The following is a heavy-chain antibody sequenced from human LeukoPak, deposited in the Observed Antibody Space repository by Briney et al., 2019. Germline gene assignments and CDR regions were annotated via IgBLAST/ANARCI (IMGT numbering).Heavy chain of an antibody. CDR2: ISYDGTNK. J-gene: IGHJ4*02. V-gene: IGHV3-30*18. CDR1: GYTLTELS. D-gene: IGHD3-3*01. Sequence: SCKVSGYTLTELSMHWVRQAPGKGLEGMAVISYDGTNKYYADSVKGRFNISRDNSKNTLYLQMNSLRAEDTAVYYCAKDLNYDFWSGLGNWGQGTLVTVSS. CDR3: AKDLNYDFWSGLGN.